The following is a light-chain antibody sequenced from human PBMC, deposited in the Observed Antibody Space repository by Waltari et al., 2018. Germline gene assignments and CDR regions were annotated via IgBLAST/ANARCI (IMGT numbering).Light chain of an antibody. CDR2: GAS. Sequence: EIVLTQSPGTLSLSPGEGATLSCRASQSVSSSYLAWYQQKPDQAPRLLIYGASSRATGIPDRFSVSGSGTDFTLTISRLEPEDFAVYYCQQYGSSPLTFGPGTKVDIK. V-gene: IGKV3-20*01. J-gene: IGKJ3*01. CDR3: QQYGSSPLT. CDR1: QSVSSSY.